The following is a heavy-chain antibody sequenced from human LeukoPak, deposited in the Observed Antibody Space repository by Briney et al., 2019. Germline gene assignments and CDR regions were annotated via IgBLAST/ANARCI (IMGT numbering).Heavy chain of an antibody. V-gene: IGHV1-18*01. D-gene: IGHD3-3*01. CDR2: VVGHTGHT. Sequence: ASVKVSCKTSGYTFPKNGISWVRQAPGQGLEWMGWVVGHTGHTKYTQKFQGRVIMTTDTSTATSYMELRSLKSDDTAIYYCVTVGRLHYVLEDWGQGTLVTVSS. J-gene: IGHJ4*02. CDR3: VTVGRLHYVLED. CDR1: GYTFPKNG.